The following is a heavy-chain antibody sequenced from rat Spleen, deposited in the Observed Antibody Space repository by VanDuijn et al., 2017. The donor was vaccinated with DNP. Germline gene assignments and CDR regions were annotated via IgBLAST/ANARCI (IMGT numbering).Heavy chain of an antibody. J-gene: IGHJ3*01. D-gene: IGHD5-1*01. Sequence: QVQLKESGPGLVQPSQTLSLTCTVSGFLLTSYGVSWVRQSPGKGLEWIAAISSGGSTYYNSVLKSRLSISRDTSKSQVFLKMNSLQTEDTAIYYCTRWDFYSFAYWGQGTLVTVSS. V-gene: IGHV2S12*01. CDR1: GFLLTSYG. CDR2: ISSGGST. CDR3: TRWDFYSFAY.